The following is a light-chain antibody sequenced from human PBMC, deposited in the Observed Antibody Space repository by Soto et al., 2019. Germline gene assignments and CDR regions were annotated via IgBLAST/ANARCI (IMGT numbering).Light chain of an antibody. CDR2: DVT. Sequence: QSVLTQPASVSGSPGQSITISCTGTSSDVGGYNYVSWYQQQPGKATKFMIYDVTTRPSGVSNRFSGSKSGNTASLTISGLQAEDEADYYCCSSTTGNNRQSVFGTRTKVT. J-gene: IGLJ1*01. CDR3: CSSTTGNNRQSV. V-gene: IGLV2-14*01. CDR1: SSDVGGYNY.